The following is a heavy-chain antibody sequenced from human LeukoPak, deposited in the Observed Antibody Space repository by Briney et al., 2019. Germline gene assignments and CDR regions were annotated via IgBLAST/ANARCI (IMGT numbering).Heavy chain of an antibody. CDR1: GGSINTYH. V-gene: IGHV4-59*01. D-gene: IGHD1-1*01. Sequence: SETLSLTCTVSGGSINTYHWSWIRQPPGKGLEWIGYVYYSGSTNYNPSLKSRVTISVDTSKNQFSLKLSSVTAADTAVYYCARDSGRIHGYYYGMDVWGQGTTVTVS. CDR3: ARDSGRIHGYYYGMDV. J-gene: IGHJ6*02. CDR2: VYYSGST.